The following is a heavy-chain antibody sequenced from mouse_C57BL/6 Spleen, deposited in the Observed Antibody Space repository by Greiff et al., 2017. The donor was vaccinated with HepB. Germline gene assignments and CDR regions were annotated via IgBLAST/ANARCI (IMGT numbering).Heavy chain of an antibody. CDR1: GYTFTDYE. J-gene: IGHJ3*01. CDR2: IDPETGGT. CDR3: TRNYGSRILFAY. D-gene: IGHD1-1*01. V-gene: IGHV1-15*01. Sequence: VKLVESGAELVRPGASVTLSCKASGYTFTDYEMHWVKQTPVHGLEWIGAIDPETGGTAYNQKFKGKAILTADKSSSTAYMELRSLTSEDSAVYYCTRNYGSRILFAYWGQGTLVTVSA.